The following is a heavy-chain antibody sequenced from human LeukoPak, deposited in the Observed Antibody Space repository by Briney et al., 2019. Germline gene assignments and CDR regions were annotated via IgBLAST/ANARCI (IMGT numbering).Heavy chain of an antibody. CDR3: ATEINMVTKALHI. V-gene: IGHV3-30*03. Sequence: GRSLRLSCAVSGFAFSSYGMHWVRQAPGKGLEWVATISYDGSEKDYAESVKGRFTISRDNSKNTMYLQMNSLTDEDTAVYYCATEINMVTKALHIWGQGTMVTVSS. CDR1: GFAFSSYG. D-gene: IGHD2/OR15-2a*01. J-gene: IGHJ3*02. CDR2: ISYDGSEK.